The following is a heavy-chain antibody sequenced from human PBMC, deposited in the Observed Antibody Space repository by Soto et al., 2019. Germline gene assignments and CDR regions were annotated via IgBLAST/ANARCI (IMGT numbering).Heavy chain of an antibody. D-gene: IGHD3-22*01. CDR1: GFTVSSNY. V-gene: IGHV3-53*01. Sequence: GGSLRLSCAASGFTVSSNYMSWVRQAPGKGLEWVSGISASGDNTYYADSVQGRFTISRDNFKNTLDLQLNSLSPKDTAVYYCARDVIGHDNYESIGYYFDHWGQGTLVTVSS. J-gene: IGHJ4*02. CDR3: ARDVIGHDNYESIGYYFDH. CDR2: ISASGDNT.